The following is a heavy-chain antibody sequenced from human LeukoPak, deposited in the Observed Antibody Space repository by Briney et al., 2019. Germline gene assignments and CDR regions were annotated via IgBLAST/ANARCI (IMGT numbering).Heavy chain of an antibody. J-gene: IGHJ4*02. V-gene: IGHV3-30*18. Sequence: GGSLRLSCAASGFTVSSNYMSWVRQAPGKGLEWVAVISYDGSNKYYADSVKGRFTISRDNSKNTLYLQMNSLRAEDTAVYYCAKDQVAVAGSFDYWGQGTLVTVSS. CDR1: GFTVSSNY. CDR2: ISYDGSNK. CDR3: AKDQVAVAGSFDY. D-gene: IGHD6-19*01.